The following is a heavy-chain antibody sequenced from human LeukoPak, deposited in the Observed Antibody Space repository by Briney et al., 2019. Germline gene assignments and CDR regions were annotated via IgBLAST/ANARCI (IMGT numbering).Heavy chain of an antibody. CDR1: GFTFSSYS. D-gene: IGHD3-10*01. V-gene: IGHV3-48*01. J-gene: IGHJ4*02. CDR3: ARDLTYYYGPWGSY. Sequence: GGSLRLSCAASGFTFSSYSMNWVRQAPGKGLEWVSYISSSSSTIYYADSVKGRFTISRDNAENSLYLQMNSLRAEDTAVYYCARDLTYYYGPWGSYWGQGTLVTVSS. CDR2: ISSSSSTI.